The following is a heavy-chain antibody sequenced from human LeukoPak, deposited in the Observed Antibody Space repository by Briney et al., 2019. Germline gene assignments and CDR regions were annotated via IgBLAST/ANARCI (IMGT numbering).Heavy chain of an antibody. Sequence: LETLSLTCTVSGGSISSYYWSWIRQPPGKGLEWIGYIYYSGSTNYNPSLKSRVTISVDTSKNQFSLKLSSVTAADTAVYYCARGGIASGSSWYYFDYWGQGTLVTVSS. J-gene: IGHJ4*02. D-gene: IGHD6-13*01. CDR3: ARGGIASGSSWYYFDY. V-gene: IGHV4-59*01. CDR2: IYYSGST. CDR1: GGSISSYY.